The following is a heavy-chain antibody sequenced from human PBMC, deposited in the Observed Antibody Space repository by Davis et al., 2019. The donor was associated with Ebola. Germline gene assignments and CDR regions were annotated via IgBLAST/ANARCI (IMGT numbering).Heavy chain of an antibody. Sequence: SVKVSCKASGYTFTYRYLHWVRQAPGQALEWMGWITPFNGNTNYAQKLQGRVTMTTDPSTSTAYMELRSLRSDDTAVYYCARVSYDFWSGYDYWGQGTLVTVSS. CDR3: ARVSYDFWSGYDY. J-gene: IGHJ4*02. V-gene: IGHV1-45*02. CDR2: ITPFNGNT. CDR1: GYTFTYRY. D-gene: IGHD3-3*01.